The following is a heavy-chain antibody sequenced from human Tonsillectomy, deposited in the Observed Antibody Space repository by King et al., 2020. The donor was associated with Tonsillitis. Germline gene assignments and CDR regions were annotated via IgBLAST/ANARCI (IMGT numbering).Heavy chain of an antibody. CDR2: IKSKTDAGTT. CDR1: GFTFSNAW. D-gene: IGHD3-10*01. Sequence: VQLVESGGGLVKPGGSLRLSCAASGFTFSNAWMSWVRQAPRKGLEWVGRIKSKTDAGTTDYAAPVKGRFTISRDDSKNTLYLQMNSLKTEDTAVYYCTTEVWFGELLRDYWGQGTLVTVSS. CDR3: TTEVWFGELLRDY. J-gene: IGHJ4*02. V-gene: IGHV3-15*01.